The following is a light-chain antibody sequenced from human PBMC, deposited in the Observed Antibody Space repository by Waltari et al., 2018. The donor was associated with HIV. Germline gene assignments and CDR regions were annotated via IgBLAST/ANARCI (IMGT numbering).Light chain of an antibody. CDR3: QKYDSAPRT. J-gene: IGKJ1*01. Sequence: DVQMTQSQSSLSASVGYRLTITCRASQDISNYLAWYQQKPGKIPKLLIYAASSLHSGVPSRFSGSWSWTDFTLTIGGLQPEDVATYYCQKYDSAPRTFGQGTKVEIK. CDR1: QDISNY. V-gene: IGKV1-27*01. CDR2: AAS.